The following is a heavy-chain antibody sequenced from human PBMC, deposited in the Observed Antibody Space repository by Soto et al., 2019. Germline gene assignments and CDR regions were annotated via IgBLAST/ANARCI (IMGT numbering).Heavy chain of an antibody. CDR1: GYSFTSYW. Sequence: GESLKISCKGSGYSFTSYWIGWVRQLPGKGLEWMGIIYPGDSDTRYSPSFQGQVTISADKSISTAYLQWSSLEASDTAVYYCARRGTMSRAHFDYWGQGTLVTVSS. V-gene: IGHV5-51*01. CDR2: IYPGDSDT. D-gene: IGHD3-10*02. J-gene: IGHJ4*02. CDR3: ARRGTMSRAHFDY.